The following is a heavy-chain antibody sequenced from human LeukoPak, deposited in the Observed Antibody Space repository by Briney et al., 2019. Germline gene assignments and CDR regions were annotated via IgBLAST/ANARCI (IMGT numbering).Heavy chain of an antibody. D-gene: IGHD2-2*01. CDR1: GFTFSSYA. CDR3: ARGSYAYLS. V-gene: IGHV4-4*02. CDR2: IYHSGST. Sequence: GSLRLSCAASGFTFSSYAIHWVRQPPGKGLEWIGEIYHSGSTNYNPSLKSRVTISVDKSKNQFSLKLSSVTAADTAVYYCARGSYAYLSWGQGTLVTVSS. J-gene: IGHJ5*02.